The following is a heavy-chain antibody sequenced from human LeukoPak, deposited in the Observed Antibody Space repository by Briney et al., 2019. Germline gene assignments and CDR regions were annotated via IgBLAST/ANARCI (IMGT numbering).Heavy chain of an antibody. CDR1: GFAFSSYA. J-gene: IGHJ4*02. D-gene: IGHD3-10*01. V-gene: IGHV3-23*01. CDR3: ANDYRSGSFHDF. Sequence: GGSLRLSCAASGFAFSSYAMSWVRQPPGKGLEWVSVISRRDDYTYYADSVKCRFTISRDNSKNTLYLQMNTLRAEDTAVYYCANDYRSGSFHDFWGQGTLVTVSS. CDR2: ISRRDDYT.